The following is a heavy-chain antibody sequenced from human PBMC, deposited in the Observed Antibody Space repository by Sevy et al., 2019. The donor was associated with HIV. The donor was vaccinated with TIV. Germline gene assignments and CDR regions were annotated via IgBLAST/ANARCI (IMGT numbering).Heavy chain of an antibody. CDR2: VNQDGSVK. J-gene: IGHJ4*02. D-gene: IGHD6-6*01. CDR1: GFPLSTYW. V-gene: IGHV3-74*01. Sequence: GGSLRLSCTCSGFPLSTYWMHWVRQIPGKGLDWVCHVNQDGSVKQYAGSVRGRFTISRDNVKNTVFLYMNSLRTDDTALYYCARGIGSSGGLWGQGTLVTVSS. CDR3: ARGIGSSGGL.